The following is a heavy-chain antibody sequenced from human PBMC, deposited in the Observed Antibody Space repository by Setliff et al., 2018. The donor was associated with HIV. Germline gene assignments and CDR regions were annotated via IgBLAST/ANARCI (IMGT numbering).Heavy chain of an antibody. CDR3: AREIQASLDPPYGYNYFDP. CDR2: INHSGST. D-gene: IGHD3-9*01. Sequence: SETLSLTCDVSGFSITDGFYWAWIRQSPGKGLEWIGSINHSGSTYCTPFLKSRVTMSVDTSKNHFSLKLSSVTAADTAMYFCAREIQASLDPPYGYNYFDPWGQGILVTVSS. J-gene: IGHJ5*02. V-gene: IGHV4-38-2*02. CDR1: GFSITDGFY.